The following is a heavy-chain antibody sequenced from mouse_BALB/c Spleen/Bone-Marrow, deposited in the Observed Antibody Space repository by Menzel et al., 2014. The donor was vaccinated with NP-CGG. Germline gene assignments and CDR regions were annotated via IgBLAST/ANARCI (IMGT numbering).Heavy chain of an antibody. D-gene: IGHD1-1*01. V-gene: IGHV4-1*02. Sequence: GQLKEAGGGLVQPGGSLKLSCAAPGFDFSRYWMSWVRPAPGKGLEWIGEINPDSSTINYTPSLKDKFIISRDNAKNTLYLQMSKVRSEDTALYYCARLYYYGLQDHWGQGTPLTVSS. CDR2: INPDSSTI. J-gene: IGHJ2*01. CDR3: ARLYYYGLQDH. CDR1: GFDFSRYW.